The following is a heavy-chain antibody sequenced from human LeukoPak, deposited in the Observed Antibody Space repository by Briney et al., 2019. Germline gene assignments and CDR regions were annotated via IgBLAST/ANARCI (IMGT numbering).Heavy chain of an antibody. CDR2: INPNSGGT. J-gene: IGHJ3*02. Sequence: ASVKVSCKASGYTFTAYYIHWVRLAPGQGLECMGWINPNSGGTDYTQKFQGRVTMTRDTSISTAYMELSRLRSDDTAVYYCARAPASYAFDIWGQGTLVTVSS. CDR3: ARAPASYAFDI. CDR1: GYTFTAYY. V-gene: IGHV1-2*02.